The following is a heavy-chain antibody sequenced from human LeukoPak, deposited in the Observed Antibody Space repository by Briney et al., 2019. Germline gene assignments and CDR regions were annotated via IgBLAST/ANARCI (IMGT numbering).Heavy chain of an antibody. V-gene: IGHV3-9*01. CDR2: ISLNSGYI. D-gene: IGHD2/OR15-2a*01. CDR3: VKDDGWLS. J-gene: IGHJ3*01. CDR1: GFTFHDFA. Sequence: HPGGSLRLSCTASGFTFHDFAMHWVRQAPGKGLDWVSGISLNSGYIGYADSVKGQFIVSRDNAKNSLYLHMNNLRTEDAAFYYCVKDDGWLSWGRGTMVTVSS.